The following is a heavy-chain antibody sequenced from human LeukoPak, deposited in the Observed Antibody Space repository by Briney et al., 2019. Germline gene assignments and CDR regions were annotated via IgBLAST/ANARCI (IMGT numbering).Heavy chain of an antibody. Sequence: SETLSLTCTVSGASITVGDYYWNWIRQPPGEGLEWIGYIYYSGSTYYSPSLKSRITISVDMSKNLFSLKLSSVTAADTAVYYCARHRNYFDSSGYFYRDAFDIWGQGTVVTVSS. CDR3: ARHRNYFDSSGYFYRDAFDI. CDR1: GASITVGDYY. J-gene: IGHJ3*02. D-gene: IGHD3-22*01. V-gene: IGHV4-30-4*01. CDR2: IYYSGST.